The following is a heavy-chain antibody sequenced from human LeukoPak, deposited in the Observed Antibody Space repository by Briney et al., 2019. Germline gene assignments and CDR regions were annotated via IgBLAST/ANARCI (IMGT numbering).Heavy chain of an antibody. V-gene: IGHV3-23*01. Sequence: PGGSLRLSCTLSGVTVFTKSICWVRQAPGKGLEWVSLISDSGSSTYYADSVKGRFTISRDNSKNTLYLQMNSLRAEDTAVYYCAKSREGTFDPWGQGTLVTVSS. J-gene: IGHJ5*02. CDR3: AKSREGTFDP. CDR1: GVTVFTKS. CDR2: ISDSGSST. D-gene: IGHD1-1*01.